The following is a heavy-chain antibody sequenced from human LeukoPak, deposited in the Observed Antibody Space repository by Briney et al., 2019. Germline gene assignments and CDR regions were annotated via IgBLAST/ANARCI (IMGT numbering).Heavy chain of an antibody. D-gene: IGHD2-2*02. CDR3: ASDQVIPNAFDL. CDR1: GGSVSSGSYY. J-gene: IGHJ3*01. Sequence: PSETLSLTCTVSGGSVSSGSYYWSWLRQPPGKGLEWIGRMYISGSTNYNPSLKSRVTMSVDTSRNQFSLKLSSVTAADTAVYYCASDQVIPNAFDLWGQGTMVTVSS. V-gene: IGHV4-61*01. CDR2: MYISGST.